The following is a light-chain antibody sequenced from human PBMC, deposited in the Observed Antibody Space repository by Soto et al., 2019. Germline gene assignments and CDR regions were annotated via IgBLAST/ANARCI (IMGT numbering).Light chain of an antibody. CDR1: QSVSSY. V-gene: IGKV3-11*01. J-gene: IGKJ4*01. CDR2: DAS. Sequence: EIVLTQSPATLSLSPGERATLSCRASQSVSSYLAWYQQKPGQAPRLLIYDASNRATGIPARFSGSGSGTVFTLTISSLEPEDIALYYCQQRIDWPLTFGGGTKVEIK. CDR3: QQRIDWPLT.